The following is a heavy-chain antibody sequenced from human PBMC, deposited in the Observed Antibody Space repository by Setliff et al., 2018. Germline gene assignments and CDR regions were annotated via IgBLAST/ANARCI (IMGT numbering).Heavy chain of an antibody. CDR3: ARDRSTVIRGVTSFFYYYMDV. Sequence: SETLSLTCTVSGGSIGPHYWSWIRQAPGKGLEWIGHNFYSDTAKYNPSLESRAAISVDSSKNQFSLKLRSVTAADTAVYYCARDRSTVIRGVTSFFYYYMDVWGGGTTVTVSS. V-gene: IGHV4-59*11. D-gene: IGHD3-10*01. CDR1: GGSIGPHY. J-gene: IGHJ6*03. CDR2: NFYSDTA.